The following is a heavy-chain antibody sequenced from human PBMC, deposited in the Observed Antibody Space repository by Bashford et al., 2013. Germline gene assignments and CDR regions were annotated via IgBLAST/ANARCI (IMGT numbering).Heavy chain of an antibody. D-gene: IGHD3-3*01. CDR3: ARWGPKSTGAVDY. CDR2: IWNDGTEK. J-gene: IGHJ4*02. V-gene: IGHV3-33*01. CDR1: GFTFSSFG. Sequence: GGSLRLSCAASGFTFSSFGIHWVRQAPGKGPEWVAVIWNDGTEKYYADSVKGRLTISRDNSKNTVYLQMNSLRVEDTAVYYCARWGPKSTGAVDYWGQGTLVTVSS.